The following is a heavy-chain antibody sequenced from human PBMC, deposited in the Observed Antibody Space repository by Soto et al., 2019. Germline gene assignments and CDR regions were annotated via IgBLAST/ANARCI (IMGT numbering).Heavy chain of an antibody. CDR3: ARDRVPKSSGFFPFDY. D-gene: IGHD3-22*01. J-gene: IGHJ4*01. CDR1: GSTFNFYG. CDR2: ISAFNGKT. Sequence: QIQLVQSGAEVKKPGASGKVSCKAPGSTFNFYGISGVRQAPGQGLEWMGWISAFNGKTNYAQNVQGRVTMTTDTSTSTAYVELRSLRSDDTAVYYCARDRVPKSSGFFPFDYWGHGTLVTVSS. V-gene: IGHV1-18*01.